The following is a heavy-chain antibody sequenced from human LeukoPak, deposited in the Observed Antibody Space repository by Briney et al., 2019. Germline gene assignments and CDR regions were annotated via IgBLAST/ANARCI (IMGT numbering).Heavy chain of an antibody. Sequence: GASVKVSCKASGYTFTSYYMHWVRQAPGQGLEWMGIINPSGGSTSYAQKFQGRVTMTRDTSTSTVYMELSSLGSEDTAVYYCARDRLDCSSTSCYVYGMDVWGKGTTVTVSS. D-gene: IGHD2-2*01. CDR1: GYTFTSYY. CDR2: INPSGGST. J-gene: IGHJ6*04. V-gene: IGHV1-46*01. CDR3: ARDRLDCSSTSCYVYGMDV.